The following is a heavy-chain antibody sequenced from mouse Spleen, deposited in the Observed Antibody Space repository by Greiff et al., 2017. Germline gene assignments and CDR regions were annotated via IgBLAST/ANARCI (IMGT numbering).Heavy chain of an antibody. Sequence: EVQLQQSGAELVKPGASVKLSCTASGFNIKDTYMHWVKQRPEQGLEWIGRIDPANGNTKYDPKFQGKATITADTSSNTAYLQLSSLTSEDTAVYYCAPLPHFDYWGQGTTPTVSS. J-gene: IGHJ2*01. CDR3: APLPHFDY. CDR2: IDPANGNT. V-gene: IGHV14-3*02. CDR1: GFNIKDTY.